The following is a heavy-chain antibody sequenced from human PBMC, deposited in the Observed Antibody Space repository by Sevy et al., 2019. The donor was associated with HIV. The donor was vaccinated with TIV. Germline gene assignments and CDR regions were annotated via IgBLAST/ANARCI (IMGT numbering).Heavy chain of an antibody. V-gene: IGHV4-4*07. J-gene: IGHJ6*03. CDR2: IYPSGST. Sequence: SETLSLTCTVSGDSISSYYWSWIRQPAGKGLERIGRIYPSGSTKYNPSLKSRVTMSLDTSKNQFSLKLSYLTAADTAVYYCARDIRNYYDYYYMDVWGKGTTVTVSS. D-gene: IGHD1-7*01. CDR1: GDSISSYY. CDR3: ARDIRNYYDYYYMDV.